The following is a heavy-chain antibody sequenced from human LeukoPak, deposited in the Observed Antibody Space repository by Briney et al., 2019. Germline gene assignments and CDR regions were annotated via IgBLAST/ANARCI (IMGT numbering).Heavy chain of an antibody. CDR2: IRYDGSNK. D-gene: IGHD2-15*01. CDR3: AKDHGDIVVVVAATDGWFDP. J-gene: IGHJ5*02. Sequence: GGSLRLSCVASGFTFSSYGMHWVRQAPGKGLEWVAFIRYDGSNKYYADSVKGRFTISRDNSKNTLYLQMNSLRAEDTAVYYCAKDHGDIVVVVAATDGWFDPWGQGTLVTVSS. CDR1: GFTFSSYG. V-gene: IGHV3-30*02.